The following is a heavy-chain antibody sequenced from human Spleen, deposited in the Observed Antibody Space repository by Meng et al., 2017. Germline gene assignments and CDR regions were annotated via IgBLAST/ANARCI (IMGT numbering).Heavy chain of an antibody. D-gene: IGHD6-13*01. CDR3: ARDEDISAAGYLFGDY. CDR2: KKPQSGDT. CDR1: GYTFTDYY. V-gene: IGHV1-2*06. J-gene: IGHJ4*01. Sequence: GHTVQSGDELKKPGDPVRVTCKSSGYTFTDYYIRWVRQDPGKGLEWMGHKKPQSGDTIYAQKFQGRVAMTRDTSISTAYVELSGLKSDDTAVYYCARDEDISAAGYLFGDYWGHGTLVTVSS.